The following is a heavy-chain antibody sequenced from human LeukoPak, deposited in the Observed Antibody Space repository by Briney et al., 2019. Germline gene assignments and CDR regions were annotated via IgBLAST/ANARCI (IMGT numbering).Heavy chain of an antibody. D-gene: IGHD3-22*01. CDR1: GFTFSSYA. Sequence: GGSLRHSCAAPGFTFSSYAMSWVRQAPRKGLEWVSAISGSGDSTYYADSVKGRFTISRDNSKNTLYLQMNSLRAEDTAVYYCAKTGRSGYYDSSGYSDDAFDIWGQGTMVTVSS. CDR2: ISGSGDST. J-gene: IGHJ3*02. V-gene: IGHV3-23*01. CDR3: AKTGRSGYYDSSGYSDDAFDI.